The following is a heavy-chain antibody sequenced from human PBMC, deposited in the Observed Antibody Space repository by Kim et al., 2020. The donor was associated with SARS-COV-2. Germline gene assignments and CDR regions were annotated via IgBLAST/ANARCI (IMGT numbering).Heavy chain of an antibody. CDR3: ARGRRWLQLGIDY. J-gene: IGHJ4*02. D-gene: IGHD5-12*01. Sequence: SETLSLTCTVSGGSISSGDYYWSWIRQPPGKGLEWIGYIYYSGSTYYNPSLKSRVTISVDTSKNQFSLKLSSVTAADTAVYYCARGRRWLQLGIDYWGQGTLVTVSS. CDR2: IYYSGST. CDR1: GGSISSGDYY. V-gene: IGHV4-30-4*01.